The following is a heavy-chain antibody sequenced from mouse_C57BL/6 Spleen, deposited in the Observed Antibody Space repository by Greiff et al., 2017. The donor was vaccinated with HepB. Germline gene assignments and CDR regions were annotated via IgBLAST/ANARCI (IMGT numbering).Heavy chain of an antibody. Sequence: EVKVVESGGGLVQPGGSMKLSCVASGFTFSNYWMNWVRQSPEKGLEWVAQIRLKSDNYATHYAESVKGRFTISRDDSKSSVYLQMNNLRAEDTGIYYCTVLYYYGSSPNYFDYWGQGTTLTVSS. CDR1: GFTFSNYW. V-gene: IGHV6-3*01. D-gene: IGHD1-1*01. J-gene: IGHJ2*01. CDR3: TVLYYYGSSPNYFDY. CDR2: IRLKSDNYAT.